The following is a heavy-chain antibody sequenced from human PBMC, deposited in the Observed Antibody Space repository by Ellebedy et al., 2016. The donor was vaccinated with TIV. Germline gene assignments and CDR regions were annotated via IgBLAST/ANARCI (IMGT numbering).Heavy chain of an antibody. Sequence: SETLSLTCTVSGGSISSSSYYWGWIRQPPGKGLEWIGNIYHTGTTYYKPSLKSRVTISVDTSKNQFSLKLISVTAADTAVYYCARPLGRYYGMDVWGQGTTVTVSS. D-gene: IGHD7-27*01. J-gene: IGHJ6*02. V-gene: IGHV4-39*01. CDR1: GGSISSSSYY. CDR3: ARPLGRYYGMDV. CDR2: IYHTGTT.